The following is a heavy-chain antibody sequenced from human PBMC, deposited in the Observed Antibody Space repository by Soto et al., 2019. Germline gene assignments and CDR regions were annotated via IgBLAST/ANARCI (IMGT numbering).Heavy chain of an antibody. V-gene: IGHV4-39*01. J-gene: IGHJ6*02. CDR2: IYYSGST. CDR3: ARHGTMARDGYNGYYYGMDV. D-gene: IGHD5-12*01. Sequence: QLQLQESGPGLVKPSETLSLTCTVSGGSISSSSYYWGWIRQPPGKGLEWIGSIYYSGSTYYNPSLKSRVTISVDTSKNQFFLKLSSVTAADTAVYYCARHGTMARDGYNGYYYGMDVWGQGTTVTVSS. CDR1: GGSISSSSYY.